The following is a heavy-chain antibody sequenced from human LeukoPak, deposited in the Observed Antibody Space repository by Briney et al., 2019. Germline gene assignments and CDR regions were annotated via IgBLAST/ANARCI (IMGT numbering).Heavy chain of an antibody. Sequence: SETLSLTCTVSGGSISSYYWSWIRQPPGKGLEWIGYIYYSGSTNYNPSLKSRITISVGTSKNQFSLKLSSVTAADTAVYYCARENYYFDYWGQGTLVTVSS. D-gene: IGHD1-7*01. V-gene: IGHV4-59*01. CDR3: ARENYYFDY. CDR1: GGSISSYY. CDR2: IYYSGST. J-gene: IGHJ4*02.